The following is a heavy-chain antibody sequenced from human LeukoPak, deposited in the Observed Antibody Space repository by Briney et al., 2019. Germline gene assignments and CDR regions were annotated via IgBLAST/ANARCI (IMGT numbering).Heavy chain of an antibody. D-gene: IGHD3-10*01. V-gene: IGHV3-13*01. Sequence: GGSLRLSCAASGFTFSSYDMHWVRQATGKGLEWVSGIDPRGDTYYSGSVKGRFTISREDAKSSFYLQMNSLRAGDTAVYYCARGGRYGSGNYYDAFDIWGQGTMVTVSS. CDR3: ARGGRYGSGNYYDAFDI. CDR2: IDPRGDT. CDR1: GFTFSSYD. J-gene: IGHJ3*02.